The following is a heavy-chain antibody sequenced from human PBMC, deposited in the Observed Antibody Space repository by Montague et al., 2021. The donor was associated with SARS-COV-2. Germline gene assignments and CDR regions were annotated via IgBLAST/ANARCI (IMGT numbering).Heavy chain of an antibody. J-gene: IGHJ6*03. CDR2: IYYGGST. D-gene: IGHD3-9*01. V-gene: IGHV4-59*01. Sequence: SETLSPTCTVSGGSISSYYWSWIRQPAGKGLEWIGYIYYGGSTNXNPXCKGRVTISVDTSKNQFSLKLSSVTAADTAVYYCARDSRTDFDWLFPDSGSYYYYMDVWGKGTTVTVSS. CDR1: GGSISSYY. CDR3: ARDSRTDFDWLFPDSGSYYYYMDV.